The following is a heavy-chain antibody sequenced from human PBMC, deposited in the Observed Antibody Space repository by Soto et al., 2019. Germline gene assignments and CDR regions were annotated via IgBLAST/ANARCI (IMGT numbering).Heavy chain of an antibody. D-gene: IGHD6-13*01. CDR1: GGTFSSYA. CDR3: ARPRDGYSSSWSSFPFDY. CDR2: IIPIFGTA. V-gene: IGHV1-69*12. J-gene: IGHJ4*02. Sequence: QVQLVQSGAEVKKPGSSVKVSCKASGGTFSSYAISWVRQAPGQGLEWMGGIIPIFGTANYAQKFQGRVTITEDESTSTAYMELSSLRSEDTAVYYCARPRDGYSSSWSSFPFDYWGQGTLVTVSS.